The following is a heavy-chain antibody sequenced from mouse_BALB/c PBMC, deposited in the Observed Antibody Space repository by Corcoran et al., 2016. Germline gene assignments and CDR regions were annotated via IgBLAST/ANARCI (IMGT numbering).Heavy chain of an antibody. CDR1: GYTFTNYG. J-gene: IGHJ4*01. D-gene: IGHD3-1*01. V-gene: IGHV9-3-1*01. CDR3: ARGRGLEVMDY. CDR2: INTYTGEP. Sequence: QIRLVRSGPELKKPGETVKFSCKAPGYTFTNYGMKWVKQAPGKGLKGMGWINTYTGEPTYADDCKGRFAFSLETSASTAYLQINNLKNEDTATYFCARGRGLEVMDYCGQGTSVAVSS.